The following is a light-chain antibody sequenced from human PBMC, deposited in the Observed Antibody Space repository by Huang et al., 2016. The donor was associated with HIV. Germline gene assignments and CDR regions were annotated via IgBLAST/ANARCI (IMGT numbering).Light chain of an antibody. J-gene: IGKJ2*01. CDR1: QSVNTN. Sequence: VMMSQSPATLAASPGERVTLSCGASQSVNTNLAWYQQKPGQPPRLLIYAASTRATGVPARFAGSGSGTEFNLTIDSLQSDDCAVYYCQQYNKWPPEYTFGQGTRLEIK. V-gene: IGKV3-15*01. CDR3: QQYNKWPPEYT. CDR2: AAS.